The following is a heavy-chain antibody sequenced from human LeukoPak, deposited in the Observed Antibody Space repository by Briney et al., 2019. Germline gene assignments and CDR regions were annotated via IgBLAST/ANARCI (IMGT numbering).Heavy chain of an antibody. CDR2: IFYSGSA. CDR1: GGSISSDTCY. Sequence: SSETLSLTCTVSGGSISSDTCYWGWIRQPPGKGLEWIGNIFYSGSAYYNPSLNSQVTISVDTSKSQFSLNLSSVTAADTAVYYCARLAHTALDPWGQGTLVTVSS. CDR3: ARLAHTALDP. J-gene: IGHJ5*02. V-gene: IGHV4-39*01.